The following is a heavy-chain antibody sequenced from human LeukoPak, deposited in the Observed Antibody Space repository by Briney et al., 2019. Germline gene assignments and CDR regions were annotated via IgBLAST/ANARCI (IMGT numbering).Heavy chain of an antibody. CDR2: IKGKPDGGAI. Sequence: GGSLRLSCSASGLGRSFKETWMSWVRRAPGKELEWIGRIKGKPDGGAIDYIAPVRGRFSISRDDSKNLVFLQMDSLKIEDTAVYYCTTDPRYWGQGTMVTVSS. CDR1: GLGRSFKETW. J-gene: IGHJ4*02. CDR3: TTDPRY. V-gene: IGHV3-15*01.